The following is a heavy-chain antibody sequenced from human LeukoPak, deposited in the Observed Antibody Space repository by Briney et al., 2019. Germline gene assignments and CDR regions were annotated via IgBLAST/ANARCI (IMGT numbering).Heavy chain of an antibody. CDR1: GFTFSSYG. J-gene: IGHJ4*02. CDR3: AKDQRRRDGYNLDY. CDR2: IXYXGXXX. Sequence: GRSLRLSCAASGFTFSSYGMHWVRQAPGKXXXXXXXIXYXGXXXXXAXXXXXXXXXXXXNXKNTLYLQMNSLRAEDTAVYYCAKDQRRRDGYNLDYWGQGTLVTVSS. V-gene: IGHV3-30*18. D-gene: IGHD5-24*01.